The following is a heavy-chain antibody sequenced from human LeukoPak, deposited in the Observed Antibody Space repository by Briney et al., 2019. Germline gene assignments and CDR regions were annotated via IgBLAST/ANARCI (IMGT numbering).Heavy chain of an antibody. D-gene: IGHD3-10*01. CDR2: ISWDGGGT. V-gene: IGHV3-43D*03. J-gene: IGHJ4*02. CDR1: GFTFSDYY. Sequence: PGGSLRLSCAASGFTFSDYYMSWIRQAPGKGLEWVSLISWDGGGTYYADTVKGRFTISRDNSKNSLYLQMNSLRAEDTALYYCAKDMAAYYYASGNIDYWGQGTLVTVSS. CDR3: AKDMAAYYYASGNIDY.